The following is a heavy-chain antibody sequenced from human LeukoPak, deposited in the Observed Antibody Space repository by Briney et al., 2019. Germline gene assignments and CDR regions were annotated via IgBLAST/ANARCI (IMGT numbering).Heavy chain of an antibody. CDR2: VYYSAST. Sequence: PSEALSLTCTVSGGSISGYYWSWIRQPPGKGLGWIGYVYYSASTNYNPSLKSRVSISVDTSKKQFSLRLSSVTAADTAVYFCARGIITTVATFDYWGQGTLVTVSS. J-gene: IGHJ4*02. V-gene: IGHV4-59*01. D-gene: IGHD4-17*01. CDR1: GGSISGYY. CDR3: ARGIITTVATFDY.